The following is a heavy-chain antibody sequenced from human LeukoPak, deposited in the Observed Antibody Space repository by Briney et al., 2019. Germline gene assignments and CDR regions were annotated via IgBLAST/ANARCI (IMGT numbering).Heavy chain of an antibody. CDR2: INHSGST. Sequence: SETLSLTCAVYGGSSSGYYWSWIRQPPGKGLEWIGEINHSGSTNYNPSLKSRVTISVDTSKNQFSLKLSSVTAADTDVYYCASGSGRHHRYYYYYGMDVWGQGTTVTVSS. CDR1: GGSSSGYY. J-gene: IGHJ6*02. V-gene: IGHV4-34*01. D-gene: IGHD3-10*01. CDR3: ASGSGRHHRYYYYYGMDV.